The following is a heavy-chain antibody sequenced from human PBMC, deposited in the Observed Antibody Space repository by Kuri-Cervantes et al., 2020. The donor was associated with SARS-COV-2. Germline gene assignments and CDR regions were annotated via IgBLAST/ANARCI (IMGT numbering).Heavy chain of an antibody. CDR2: IYPGDSDT. J-gene: IGHJ6*03. D-gene: IGHD3-3*01. V-gene: IGHV5-51*01. Sequence: GESLKISCKGSGYSFTSYWIGWVRQMPGKGLEWMGIIYPGDSDTRYSPSFQGQVTISADKSISTAYLQWSSLKASDTAMYYCARRNDFWSGYYYYYYMDVWGKGTTVTVSS. CDR3: ARRNDFWSGYYYYYYMDV. CDR1: GYSFTSYW.